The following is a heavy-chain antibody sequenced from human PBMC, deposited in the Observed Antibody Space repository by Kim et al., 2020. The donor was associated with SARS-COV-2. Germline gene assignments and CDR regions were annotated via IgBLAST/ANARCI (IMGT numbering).Heavy chain of an antibody. J-gene: IGHJ4*02. CDR3: ARDPITGTTLDY. Sequence: KYSQKVQGRVTITRDTSASTAYMELSSLRSEDTAVYYCARDPITGTTLDYWGQGTLVTVSS. D-gene: IGHD1-20*01. V-gene: IGHV1-3*01.